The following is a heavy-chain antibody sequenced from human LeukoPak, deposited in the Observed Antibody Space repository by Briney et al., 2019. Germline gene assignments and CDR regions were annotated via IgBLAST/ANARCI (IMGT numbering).Heavy chain of an antibody. CDR2: INYSGST. V-gene: IGHV4-39*02. J-gene: IGHJ4*02. D-gene: IGHD2-15*01. Sequence: PSETLSLTCTVSGGSISSSIYFWGWTRQPPGKGLEWIGSINYSGSTYYNPSLKSRVTMSVETSKNHFSLRLNSVTAADTAVYYCSRRPRGSASYSDYWGQGTLVTVSS. CDR3: SRRPRGSASYSDY. CDR1: GGSISSSIYF.